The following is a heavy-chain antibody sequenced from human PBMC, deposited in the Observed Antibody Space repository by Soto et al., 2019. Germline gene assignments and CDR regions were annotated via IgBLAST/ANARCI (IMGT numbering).Heavy chain of an antibody. CDR2: ISSSGSTI. CDR1: GFTFSSYE. CDR3: AGSELVRAYYFDY. V-gene: IGHV3-48*03. J-gene: IGHJ4*02. Sequence: GGSLRLSCAASGFTFSSYEMNWVRQAPGKGLEWVSYISSSGSTIYYADSVKGRFTISRDNAKNSLYLQMNSLRAEDTAVYYCAGSELVRAYYFDYWGQGTLVTVYS. D-gene: IGHD6-6*01.